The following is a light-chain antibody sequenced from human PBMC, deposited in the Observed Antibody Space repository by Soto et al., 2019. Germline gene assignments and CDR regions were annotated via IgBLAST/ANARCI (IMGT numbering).Light chain of an antibody. Sequence: EIVLTQSPATLSLSPGERATLSCRASERVENFLAWYQQRPGQAPRLLIYDGSNRAAGIPARFRGSGSGTDFTLTISSLEPEDSAIYYCQQRTNWLYTFGQGTRLEIK. CDR1: ERVENF. V-gene: IGKV3-11*01. CDR2: DGS. CDR3: QQRTNWLYT. J-gene: IGKJ2*01.